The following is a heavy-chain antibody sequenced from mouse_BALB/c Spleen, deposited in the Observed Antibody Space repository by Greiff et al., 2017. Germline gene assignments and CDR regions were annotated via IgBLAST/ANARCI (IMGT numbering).Heavy chain of an antibody. V-gene: IGHV5-6*01. J-gene: IGHJ2*01. Sequence: EVHLVESGGDLVKPGGSLKLSCAASGFTFSSYGMSWVRQTPDKRLEWVATISSGGSYTYYPDSVKGRFTISRDNAKNTLYLQMSSLKSEDTAMYYCARLYGSSYRYFDDWGQGTTLTVSS. CDR3: ARLYGSSYRYFDD. D-gene: IGHD1-1*01. CDR2: ISSGGSYT. CDR1: GFTFSSYG.